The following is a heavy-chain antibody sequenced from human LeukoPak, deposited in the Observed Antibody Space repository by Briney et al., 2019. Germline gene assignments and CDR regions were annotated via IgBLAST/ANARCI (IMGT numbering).Heavy chain of an antibody. CDR2: IYNTGTT. J-gene: IGHJ4*02. CDR3: ARYDTSGYFDY. Sequence: SETLSLTCSVSDDSMNSGAYYWSWIRQPAGKGLEWIGRIYNTGTTNYNPSLKSRVTISVDTSKNQFSLKLSSVTAADTAVYYCARYDTSGYFDYWGQGTLVTVSS. D-gene: IGHD3-22*01. CDR1: DDSMNSGAYY. V-gene: IGHV4-61*02.